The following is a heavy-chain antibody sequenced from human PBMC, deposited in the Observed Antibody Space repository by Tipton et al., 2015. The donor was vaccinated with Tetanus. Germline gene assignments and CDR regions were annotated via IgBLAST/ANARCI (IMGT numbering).Heavy chain of an antibody. CDR2: VSSTTAYI. V-gene: IGHV3-21*01. Sequence: SLRLSCAVSGFIFSSYTMNWVRQAPGKGLEWVSSVSSTTAYIYCADSLKGRFTISRDNAKNSLYLQMNSLRAEDTAVYYCASGSALDYWGQGTLVTVSS. J-gene: IGHJ4*02. CDR1: GFIFSSYT. D-gene: IGHD6-25*01. CDR3: ASGSALDY.